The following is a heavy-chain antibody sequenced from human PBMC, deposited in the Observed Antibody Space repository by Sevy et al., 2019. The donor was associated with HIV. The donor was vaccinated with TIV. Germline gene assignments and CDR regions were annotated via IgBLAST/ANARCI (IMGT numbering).Heavy chain of an antibody. J-gene: IGHJ6*02. Sequence: GGSLRLSCVASGFSFSTYGVHWVRQAPGKGLEWVAVISYGGDKRNYADSVKGRFTISRDNSKNTVYLQMNRLRAEDTAVYFCARDEYSDYDTYYYGMDVWGQGTTVTVSS. D-gene: IGHD4-17*01. CDR2: ISYGGDKR. CDR3: ARDEYSDYDTYYYGMDV. V-gene: IGHV3-30*04. CDR1: GFSFSTYG.